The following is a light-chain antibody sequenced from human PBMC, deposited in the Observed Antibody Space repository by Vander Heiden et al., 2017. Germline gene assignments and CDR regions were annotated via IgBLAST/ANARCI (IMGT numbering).Light chain of an antibody. CDR3: QQYNSYSPDT. V-gene: IGKV1-5*01. Sequence: DIQMTQSPSTLSASVGDRVTIPCRASQSISSWLAWYQQKPGKAPKLLIYDASSLESGVPSRFSGSGSGTEFTLTISSLQPDDFATYYCQQYNSYSPDTFGQGTKLEIK. CDR2: DAS. CDR1: QSISSW. J-gene: IGKJ2*01.